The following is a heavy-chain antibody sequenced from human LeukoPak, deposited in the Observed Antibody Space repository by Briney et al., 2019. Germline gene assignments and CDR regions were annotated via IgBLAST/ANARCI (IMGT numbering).Heavy chain of an antibody. CDR2: INWNGGST. CDR1: GFTVSRNY. D-gene: IGHD6-19*01. CDR3: AGGDRNGWYFDY. J-gene: IGHJ4*02. Sequence: GGSLRLSCAVSGFTVSRNYMSWVRQVPGKGLEWVSGINWNGGSTGYADSVKGRFTISRDNAKNSLYLQMNSLRAEDTALYYCAGGDRNGWYFDYWGQGTLVTVSS. V-gene: IGHV3-20*04.